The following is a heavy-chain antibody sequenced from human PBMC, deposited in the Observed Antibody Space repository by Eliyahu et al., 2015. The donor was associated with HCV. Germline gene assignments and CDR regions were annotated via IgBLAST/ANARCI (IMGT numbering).Heavy chain of an antibody. D-gene: IGHD6-6*01. CDR2: IKQDGSEK. V-gene: IGHV3-7*01. CDR3: ARDWGDPVSSSSIDY. Sequence: EVQLVESGGGLVQPGGSLRLSCAASGFTFSSYWMSWVRQGPGKGLEWVANIKQDGSEKYYVDSVKGRFTISRDNAKNSLYLQMNSLRAEDTAVYYCARDWGDPVSSSSIDYWGQGTLVTVSS. CDR1: GFTFSSYW. J-gene: IGHJ4*02.